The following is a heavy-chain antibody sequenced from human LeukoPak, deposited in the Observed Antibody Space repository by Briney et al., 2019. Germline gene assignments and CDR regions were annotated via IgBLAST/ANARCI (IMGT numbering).Heavy chain of an antibody. Sequence: GGSLRLSCAASGFTFSSYAMSWVRQAPGKGLEWVSANSGSGDSTFYADSVKGRFTISRDNSKNTLYLQMNSLRAEDTALYYCAKRYCSSSSCYGHFDSWGQGILVTVSS. J-gene: IGHJ4*02. CDR2: NSGSGDST. CDR3: AKRYCSSSSCYGHFDS. CDR1: GFTFSSYA. D-gene: IGHD2-2*01. V-gene: IGHV3-23*01.